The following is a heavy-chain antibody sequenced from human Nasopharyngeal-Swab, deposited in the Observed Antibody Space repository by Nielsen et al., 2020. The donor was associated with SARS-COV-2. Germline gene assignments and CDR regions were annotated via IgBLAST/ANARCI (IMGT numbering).Heavy chain of an antibody. D-gene: IGHD1-26*01. CDR2: ISSRGYTP. CDR1: GFTFRNFA. CDR3: AKPPWGATTFYFDN. J-gene: IGHJ4*02. Sequence: GESLKISCAASGFTFRNFAMSWVRQAPGKGPEWVAVISSRGYTPHYADSVKGRFTISRDNSKNTVDLQMNSLRVEDTALYCCAKPPWGATTFYFDNWGQGTQVTVSS. V-gene: IGHV3-23*01.